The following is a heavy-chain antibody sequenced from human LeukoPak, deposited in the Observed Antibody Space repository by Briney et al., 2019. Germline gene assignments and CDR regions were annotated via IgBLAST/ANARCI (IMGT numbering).Heavy chain of an antibody. D-gene: IGHD6-13*01. CDR3: ARDLGSSSMNWFDP. V-gene: IGHV3-30-3*01. Sequence: GGSLRLSCAASGFTFSSHAMHWVRQAPGKGLEWVAVISYDGSNKYYADSVKGRFTISRDNSKNTLYLQMNSLRAEDTAVYYCARDLGSSSMNWFDPWGQGTLVTVSS. CDR1: GFTFSSHA. CDR2: ISYDGSNK. J-gene: IGHJ5*02.